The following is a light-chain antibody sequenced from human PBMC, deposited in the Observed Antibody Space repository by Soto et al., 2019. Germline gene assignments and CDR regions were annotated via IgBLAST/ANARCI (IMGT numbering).Light chain of an antibody. V-gene: IGKV3-15*01. CDR3: QHYNYWPYT. CDR2: DAS. CDR1: QTIDNT. J-gene: IGKJ2*01. Sequence: EIVMTQSPATLSLSPGERATLSCRASQTIDNTLAGYQRKPGQAPRLLIYDASTRATGVPARFSGSGSGTDFTLTISSLQSEDFAVYYCQHYNYWPYTFGQGTKVEIK.